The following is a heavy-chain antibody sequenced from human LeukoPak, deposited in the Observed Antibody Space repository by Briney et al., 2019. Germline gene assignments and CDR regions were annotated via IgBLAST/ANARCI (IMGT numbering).Heavy chain of an antibody. V-gene: IGHV3-23*01. CDR3: ARVVRGNTYGYRDY. D-gene: IGHD5-18*01. J-gene: IGHJ4*02. CDR2: ISGSGGST. Sequence: GGSLRLSCAASGFTSSSYAMSWVRQAPGKGLEWVSAISGSGGSTYYADSVKGRFTISRDNSKNTLYLQMNSLRAEDTAVYYCARVVRGNTYGYRDYWGQGTLVTVSS. CDR1: GFTSSSYA.